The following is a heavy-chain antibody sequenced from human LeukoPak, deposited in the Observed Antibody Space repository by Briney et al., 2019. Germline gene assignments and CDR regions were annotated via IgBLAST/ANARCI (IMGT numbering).Heavy chain of an antibody. CDR1: GFTFSSYA. J-gene: IGHJ6*02. CDR3: AREGGYDSKFYYYYGMDV. Sequence: TGGSLRLSCAASGFTFSSYAMHWVRQAPGKGLEWVAVISYDGSNKYYADSVKGRFTISRDNSKNTLYLQMNSLRAEDTAVYYCAREGGYDSKFYYYYGMDVWGQGTTVTVSS. D-gene: IGHD5-12*01. V-gene: IGHV3-30*04. CDR2: ISYDGSNK.